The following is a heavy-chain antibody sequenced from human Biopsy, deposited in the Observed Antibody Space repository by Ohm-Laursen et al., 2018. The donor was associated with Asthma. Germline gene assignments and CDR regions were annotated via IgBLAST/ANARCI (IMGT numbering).Heavy chain of an antibody. D-gene: IGHD4-17*01. CDR2: ISSSSSTI. J-gene: IGHJ4*02. V-gene: IGHV3-48*02. CDR3: ARPRWGPYGY. Sequence: SLRLSCTAPGFTFSSYSMNWVRQAPGKGLEWVSCISSSSSTIYYADSVKGRFTISRDNAKNSLYLQMYSLRDEDTAVYYCARPRWGPYGYWGQGTLVTVSS. CDR1: GFTFSSYS.